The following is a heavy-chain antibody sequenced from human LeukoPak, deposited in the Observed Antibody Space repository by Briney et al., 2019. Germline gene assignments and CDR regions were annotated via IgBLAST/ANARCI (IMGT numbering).Heavy chain of an antibody. CDR1: GFTFSSYA. CDR3: AKDLGLVVVAATLVY. V-gene: IGHV3-23*01. Sequence: GGSLRLSCAASGFTFSSYAMSWVRQAPGKGLEWVSAISGSGGSTYYADSVKGRFTISRDNSKNTLYLQMNSLRAEDTAVYYCAKDLGLVVVAATLVYWGQGTLVTVSS. D-gene: IGHD2-15*01. CDR2: ISGSGGST. J-gene: IGHJ4*02.